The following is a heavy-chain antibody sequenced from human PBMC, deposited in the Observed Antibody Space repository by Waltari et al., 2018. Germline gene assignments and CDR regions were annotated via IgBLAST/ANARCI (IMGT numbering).Heavy chain of an antibody. Sequence: EVQLVESGGGLVKPGGSLRLSCAASGFTFSSYSMNWVRQAPGKGLEWVASISRSSSYIYYADAVKGRFTISRDNAKNTLYLQMNSLRAEDTAVYYCAREGNYDFWSGYYYFDYWGQGTLVTVSS. CDR2: ISRSSSYI. J-gene: IGHJ4*02. CDR1: GFTFSSYS. D-gene: IGHD3-3*01. CDR3: AREGNYDFWSGYYYFDY. V-gene: IGHV3-21*01.